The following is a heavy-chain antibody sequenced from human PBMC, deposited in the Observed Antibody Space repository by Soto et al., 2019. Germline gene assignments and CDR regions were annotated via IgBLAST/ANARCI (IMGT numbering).Heavy chain of an antibody. CDR2: IKGDGSRV. Sequence: EVQLVESGGGLVQPGGSLRVSCAASGFTFSDYWMHWVRQVPGKGLVWVSRIKGDGSRVDFADSVRGRFTISRDNAENPVYLQMSSLRAEDAALYYCGIRAYHAYYIDCWGQGTLVTVSS. V-gene: IGHV3-74*01. J-gene: IGHJ4*02. D-gene: IGHD3-10*01. CDR1: GFTFSDYW. CDR3: GIRAYHAYYIDC.